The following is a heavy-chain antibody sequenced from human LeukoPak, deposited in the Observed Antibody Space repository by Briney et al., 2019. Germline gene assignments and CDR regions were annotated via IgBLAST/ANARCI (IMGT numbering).Heavy chain of an antibody. D-gene: IGHD2-2*01. J-gene: IGHJ5*02. CDR2: TYYRSTWYN. CDR1: GDSVSNNSVT. Sequence: SQTLSLTCAISGDSVSNNSVTWNWIRQSPSRGLEWLGRTYYRSTWYNDYAVSVRGRITVNPDTSKNQFSLHLNSVTPEDTAVYYCARRLTQYDCFDPWGQGILVTVSS. CDR3: ARRLTQYDCFDP. V-gene: IGHV6-1*01.